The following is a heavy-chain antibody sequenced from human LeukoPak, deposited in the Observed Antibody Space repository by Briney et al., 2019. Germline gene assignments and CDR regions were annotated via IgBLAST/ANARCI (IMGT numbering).Heavy chain of an antibody. CDR1: GYTFTGYY. V-gene: IGHV1-2*06. J-gene: IGHJ6*02. CDR3: AREYSSSWSYYYYYYGMDV. CDR2: INPNSGGT. Sequence: ASVKVSCKASGYTFTGYYMHWVRQAPGQGLEWMGRINPNSGGTNYAQKFQGRVTMTRDTSISTAYMELSRLRSDDTAVYYCAREYSSSWSYYYYYYGMDVWGQGTTVTVSS. D-gene: IGHD6-13*01.